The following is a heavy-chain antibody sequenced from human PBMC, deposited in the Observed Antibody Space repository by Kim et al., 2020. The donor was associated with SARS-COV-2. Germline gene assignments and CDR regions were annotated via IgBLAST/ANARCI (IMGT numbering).Heavy chain of an antibody. J-gene: IGHJ6*01. V-gene: IGHV3-33*05. CDR1: GFTFSSYG. D-gene: IGHD3-10*01. CDR2: ISYDGSNK. CDR3: AREIVVRGPQGGGYYYG. Sequence: GGSLRLSCAASGFTFSSYGMHWVRQAPGKGLEWVAVISYDGSNKYYADSVKGRFTISRDNSKNTLYLQMNSLRAEDTAVYYCAREIVVRGPQGGGYYYG.